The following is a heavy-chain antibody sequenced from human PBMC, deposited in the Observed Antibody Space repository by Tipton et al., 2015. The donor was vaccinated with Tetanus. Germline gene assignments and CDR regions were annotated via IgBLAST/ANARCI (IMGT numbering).Heavy chain of an antibody. Sequence: LRLSCAVYGGSFSNYCWTWIRQPPGKGLEWIGEVHPSGSTSSNPSLESRVTMSIDTSKNQFSLKLTSLTAADTAVYFCARGEDAYKTGNYWGQGTLVTVSS. J-gene: IGHJ4*02. CDR2: VHPSGST. CDR3: ARGEDAYKTGNY. CDR1: GGSFSNYC. V-gene: IGHV4-34*01. D-gene: IGHD5-24*01.